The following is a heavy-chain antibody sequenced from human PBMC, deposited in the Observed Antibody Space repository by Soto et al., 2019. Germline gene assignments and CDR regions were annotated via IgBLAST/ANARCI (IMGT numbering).Heavy chain of an antibody. CDR3: ARREYYDILTGPGADAFDI. Sequence: SETLSLTCTVSGGSISSYYWSWIRQPPGKGLEWIGYIYYSGSTNYNPSLKSRVTISVDTSKNQFSLKLSSVTAADTAVYYCARREYYDILTGPGADAFDIWGQGTMVTVSS. CDR1: GGSISSYY. D-gene: IGHD3-9*01. V-gene: IGHV4-59*01. CDR2: IYYSGST. J-gene: IGHJ3*02.